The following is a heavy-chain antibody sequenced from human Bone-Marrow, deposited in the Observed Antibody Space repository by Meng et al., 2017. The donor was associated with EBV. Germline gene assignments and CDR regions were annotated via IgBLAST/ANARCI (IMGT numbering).Heavy chain of an antibody. CDR3: ARVWFGANVGDY. CDR1: GYTFTSYG. CDR2: ISAYNGNT. Sequence: QVQWVQSGGEVKRLGASVNVSCKASGYTFTSYGIRWVRQAPGQGLEWMGWISAYNGNTNYAQKLQGRVTMTTDTSTSTAYMELRSLRSDDTAVYYCARVWFGANVGDYWGQGTLVTVSS. J-gene: IGHJ4*02. V-gene: IGHV1-18*01. D-gene: IGHD3-10*01.